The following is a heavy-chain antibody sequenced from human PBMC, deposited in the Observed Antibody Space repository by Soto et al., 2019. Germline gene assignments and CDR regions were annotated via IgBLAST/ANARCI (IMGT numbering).Heavy chain of an antibody. D-gene: IGHD2-8*01. CDR1: GYSFTDYH. CDR2: INPKSGGT. V-gene: IGHV1-2*04. CDR3: ARGDXTDCSNSVCSFFYNHDMDV. Sequence: GASVKVSCKASGYSFTDYHIHWVRQAPGQGLEWLGRINPKSGGTSTAQKFQGWVTMTTDTSISTASMELTRLTSDDTAIYYCARGDXTDCSNSVCSFFYNHDMDVWGQGTTVTVSS. J-gene: IGHJ6*02.